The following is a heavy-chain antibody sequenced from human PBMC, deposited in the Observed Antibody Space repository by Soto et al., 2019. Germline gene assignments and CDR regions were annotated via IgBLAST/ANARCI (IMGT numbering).Heavy chain of an antibody. D-gene: IGHD1-26*01. CDR3: ARDHVGPGWFDP. Sequence: QVQLVQSGAEVKKPGASVKVSCKASGYTFTSYGISWVRQAPGQGLEWMGWISAYNGNTNYAQKLQGRVTMTTDTPPSPAYMEMRSLRPADTAVYSGARDHVGPGWFDPWGQGTLVTVSS. J-gene: IGHJ5*02. V-gene: IGHV1-18*01. CDR2: ISAYNGNT. CDR1: GYTFTSYG.